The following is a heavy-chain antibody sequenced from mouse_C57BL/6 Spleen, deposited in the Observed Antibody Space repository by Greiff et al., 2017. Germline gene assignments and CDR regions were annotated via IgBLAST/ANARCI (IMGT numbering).Heavy chain of an antibody. CDR3: ARSNDGYYVWYFDV. D-gene: IGHD2-3*01. V-gene: IGHV1-55*01. Sequence: QVQLQQPGAELVKPGASVKMSCKASGYTFTSYWITWVKQRPGQGLEWIGDIYPGSGSTNYNEKFKSKATLTVDTSSSTAYMQLSSLTSEDSAVYYCARSNDGYYVWYFDVWGTGTTVTVSS. CDR2: IYPGSGST. J-gene: IGHJ1*03. CDR1: GYTFTSYW.